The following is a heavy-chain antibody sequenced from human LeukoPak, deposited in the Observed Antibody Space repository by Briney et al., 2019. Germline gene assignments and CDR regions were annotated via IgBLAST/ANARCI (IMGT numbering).Heavy chain of an antibody. Sequence: PGESLRISCKGSGYSFTSYWIGWVRQMPGKGLEWMGIIYPGDSDTRYSPSFQGQVTISADKSISTAYLQWSSLKASDTAMYYCARGRRQQLVYFDYWGQGTLVTVSS. D-gene: IGHD6-13*01. V-gene: IGHV5-51*01. CDR3: ARGRRQQLVYFDY. CDR1: GYSFTSYW. J-gene: IGHJ4*02. CDR2: IYPGDSDT.